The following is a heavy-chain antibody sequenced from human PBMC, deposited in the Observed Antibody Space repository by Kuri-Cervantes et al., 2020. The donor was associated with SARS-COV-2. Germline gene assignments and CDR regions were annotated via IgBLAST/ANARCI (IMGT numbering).Heavy chain of an antibody. CDR2: IYYSGST. V-gene: IGHV4-59*01. D-gene: IGHD6-13*01. J-gene: IGHJ5*02. Sequence: GSLRLSCTVSGGSISSYYWSWIRQPPGKGLEWIGYIYYSGSTNYNPSLKSRVTISVDTSKNQFSLKLSSVTAADTAVYYRARHLYSSSWYKRCGWFDPWGQGTLVTVSS. CDR1: GGSISSYY. CDR3: ARHLYSSSWYKRCGWFDP.